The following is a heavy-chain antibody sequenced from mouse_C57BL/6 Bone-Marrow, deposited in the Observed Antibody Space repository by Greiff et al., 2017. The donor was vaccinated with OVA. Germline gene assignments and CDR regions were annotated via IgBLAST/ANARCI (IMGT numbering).Heavy chain of an antibody. CDR3: TPLLLRHPWFAD. Sequence: VQLQQSGAELVRPGASVKLSCTASGFNIKDDYMHWVKQRPEQGLEWIGWIDPENGDTEYASKFQGKATITADTSSNTAYLQLSSLTSEDTAVDYCTPLLLRHPWFADWGKGTLVTVSA. CDR1: GFNIKDDY. J-gene: IGHJ3*01. CDR2: IDPENGDT. D-gene: IGHD1-1*01. V-gene: IGHV14-4*01.